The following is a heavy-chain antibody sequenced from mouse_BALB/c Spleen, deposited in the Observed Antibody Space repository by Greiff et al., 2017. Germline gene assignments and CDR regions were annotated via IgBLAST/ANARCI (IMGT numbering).Heavy chain of an antibody. Sequence: QVQLKESGAELARPWPSVSLSCTASGYSFPSYTMHWVNQRPGQGLEWIGYINPSSGYTNYNQKVKDKATLTADKSSSTAYMQLSSLTAEDSAVYYCAREGYAYWGQGTRVTVSA. CDR1: GYSFPSYT. CDR2: INPSSGYT. V-gene: IGHV1-4*01. J-gene: IGHJ3*01. D-gene: IGHD2-2*01. CDR3: AREGYAY.